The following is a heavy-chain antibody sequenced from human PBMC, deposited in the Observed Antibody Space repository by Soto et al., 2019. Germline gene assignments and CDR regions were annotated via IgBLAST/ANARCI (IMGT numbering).Heavy chain of an antibody. Sequence: QVQLVQSGAEVKKPGASVKVSCKASGYTFTSYGISWVRQAPGQGLEWMGWISAYNGNTNYAQKLQGRATMTTDTPTSTAYMEMRSLRSDDTAVYYCARGGIRGGYETNWFDPWGQGTLVTVSS. CDR2: ISAYNGNT. CDR1: GYTFTSYG. D-gene: IGHD5-12*01. CDR3: ARGGIRGGYETNWFDP. V-gene: IGHV1-18*01. J-gene: IGHJ5*02.